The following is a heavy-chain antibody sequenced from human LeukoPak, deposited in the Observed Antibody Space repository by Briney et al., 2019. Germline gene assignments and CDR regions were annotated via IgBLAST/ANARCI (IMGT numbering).Heavy chain of an antibody. CDR2: LSSSSSYI. Sequence: GGSLRLSCAASGFTFSSYSMNWVRQAPGKGLEWVSSLSSSSSYIYYADSVKGRFTISRDNAKNSLYLQMNSLRAEDTAVYYCASGGSSWYPGWYFDLWGRGTLVTVSS. D-gene: IGHD6-13*01. CDR3: ASGGSSWYPGWYFDL. J-gene: IGHJ2*01. CDR1: GFTFSSYS. V-gene: IGHV3-21*01.